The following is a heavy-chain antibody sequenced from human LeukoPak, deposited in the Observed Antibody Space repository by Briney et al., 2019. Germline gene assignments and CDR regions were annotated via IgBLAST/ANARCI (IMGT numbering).Heavy chain of an antibody. CDR2: IIPIFGTA. D-gene: IGHD2-21*02. Sequence: SVKVSCKASGGTFSSYAISWVRQAPGQGLEWMGGIIPIFGTANYAQKFQGRVTITADESTSTAYMELSSLRSEDTAVYYCAREGAAYCGGDCSFDYWGQGTLVTVSS. CDR3: AREGAAYCGGDCSFDY. V-gene: IGHV1-69*13. CDR1: GGTFSSYA. J-gene: IGHJ4*02.